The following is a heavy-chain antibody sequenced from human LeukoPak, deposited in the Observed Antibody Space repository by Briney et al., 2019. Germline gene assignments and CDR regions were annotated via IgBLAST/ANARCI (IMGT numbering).Heavy chain of an antibody. V-gene: IGHV3-7*04. CDR2: IKQDGSVN. CDR1: GFTFSSYW. D-gene: IGHD3-10*01. Sequence: GGSLRLSCEVSGFTFSSYWMTWVRQAPGKGLEWVANIKQDGSVNHYVDSVKGRFTISRDNAKNSLYLQMNSLRAEDTAVYYCARDHTYYYDSGSYYGAFDIWGQGTMVTVSS. J-gene: IGHJ3*02. CDR3: ARDHTYYYDSGSYYGAFDI.